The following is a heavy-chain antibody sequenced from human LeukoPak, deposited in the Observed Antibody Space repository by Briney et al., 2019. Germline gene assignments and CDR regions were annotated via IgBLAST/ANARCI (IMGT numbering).Heavy chain of an antibody. V-gene: IGHV3-11*04. J-gene: IGHJ4*02. Sequence: YYWGWIRQSPGKGLEWVSYISSSGSTIYYADSVKGRFTISRDNAKNSLYLQMNSLRAEDTAVYYCARDQYYGSGINYWGQGTLVTVSS. CDR3: ARDQYYGSGINY. D-gene: IGHD3-10*01. CDR1: YY. CDR2: ISSSGSTI.